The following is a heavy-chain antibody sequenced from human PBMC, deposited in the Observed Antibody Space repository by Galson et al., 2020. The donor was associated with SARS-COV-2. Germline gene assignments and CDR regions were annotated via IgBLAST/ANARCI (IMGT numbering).Heavy chain of an antibody. D-gene: IGHD1-26*01. V-gene: IGHV3-30*04. CDR2: ISHDGRIE. CDR3: ARDVSGGASDI. CDR1: GFTFTNYA. J-gene: IGHJ3*02. Sequence: LSLTCSASGFTFTNYAIHWVRQAPGTGLEWVAVISHDGRIEVYADSVKGRFTISRDNSENMLFLQMDSLRADDTAVYYCARDVSGGASDIWGQGTMVTVSS.